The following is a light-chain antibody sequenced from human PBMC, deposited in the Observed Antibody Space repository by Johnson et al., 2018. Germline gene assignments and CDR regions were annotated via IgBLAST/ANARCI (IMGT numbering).Light chain of an antibody. Sequence: QSVLTQPPSVSAAPGQKVTISCSGSSSNIGNNYVSWYQQLPGTAPKLLIYENNKRPSGIPDRFSGSKYGTSATLGITGLQTGDEADYYCGTWDSSMSAGKVFGTGIKVTVL. J-gene: IGLJ1*01. CDR2: ENN. CDR1: SSNIGNNY. V-gene: IGLV1-51*02. CDR3: GTWDSSMSAGKV.